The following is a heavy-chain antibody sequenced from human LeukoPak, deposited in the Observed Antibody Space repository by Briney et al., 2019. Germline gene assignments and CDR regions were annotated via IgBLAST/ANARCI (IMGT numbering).Heavy chain of an antibody. Sequence: GGSLRLSCAASGFTFSSYAMHWVRQAPGKGLEWVVVISYDGSNKYYADSVKGRFTISRDNSKNTLYLQMNSLRAEDTAVYYCARADRYYYYGMDVWGQGTTVTVSS. CDR2: ISYDGSNK. CDR1: GFTFSSYA. J-gene: IGHJ6*02. D-gene: IGHD3-22*01. CDR3: ARADRYYYYGMDV. V-gene: IGHV3-30-3*01.